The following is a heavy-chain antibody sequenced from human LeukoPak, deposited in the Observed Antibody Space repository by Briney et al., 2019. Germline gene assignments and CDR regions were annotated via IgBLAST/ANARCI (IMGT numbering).Heavy chain of an antibody. CDR3: VRRPAGPLTFDY. J-gene: IGHJ4*02. V-gene: IGHV5-51*01. CDR1: GYSFTSRYW. CDR2: IYPADFNT. D-gene: IGHD2-2*01. Sequence: GESLKISCKASGYSFTSRYWIGCVRQKPGKSLGWRGAIYPADFNTVYSPSFQGQVTISADKSTSTAYLQWTSLKASDTGMYYCVRRPAGPLTFDYWGQGTLVTVSS.